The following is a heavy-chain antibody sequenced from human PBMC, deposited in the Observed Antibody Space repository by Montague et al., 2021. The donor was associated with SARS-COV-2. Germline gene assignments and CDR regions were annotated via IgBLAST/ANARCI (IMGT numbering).Heavy chain of an antibody. CDR1: GVSISSAHYC. CDR2: IFYDGTS. J-gene: IGHJ4*02. V-gene: IGHV4-39*01. Sequence: SETLSLTCTVSGVSISSAHYCWGWVRQTPGKGLEWIGNIFYDGTSHSNPSLNSRVTISVDTSKSQLSLRLSSVTAADTAVYFCARHKAWNVAPYYFDYWGQGTMVTVSS. CDR3: ARHKAWNVAPYYFDY. D-gene: IGHD1-1*01.